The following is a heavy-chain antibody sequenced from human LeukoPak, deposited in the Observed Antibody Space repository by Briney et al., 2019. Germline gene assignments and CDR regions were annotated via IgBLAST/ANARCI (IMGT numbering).Heavy chain of an antibody. V-gene: IGHV3-23*01. CDR1: GFTFTSYA. Sequence: GGSLRLSCAVSGFTFTSYAMSWVRQAPGKGLEWVSAISGSGGSTYYADSVKGRFTISRDNSKNTLYLQMNSLRAEDTAVYYCAKDTSIAALNHTPGFDYWGQGTLVTVSS. CDR2: ISGSGGST. D-gene: IGHD6-6*01. CDR3: AKDTSIAALNHTPGFDY. J-gene: IGHJ4*02.